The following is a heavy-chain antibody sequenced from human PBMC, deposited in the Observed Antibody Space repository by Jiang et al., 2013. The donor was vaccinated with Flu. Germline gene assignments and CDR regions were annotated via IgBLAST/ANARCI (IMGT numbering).Heavy chain of an antibody. Sequence: GSGLVKPSETLSLTCTVSGDSIRSNYWSWIRQTPGKGLEWIGYDSYTGGNNYNPSLMSRVDISLGTSKNQFSLKLNSVTTADTAVYFCAREKRFSSGWDGEGFDVWGPGTMVTVSS. D-gene: IGHD6-19*01. CDR2: DSYTGGN. J-gene: IGHJ3*01. CDR1: GDSIRSNY. V-gene: IGHV4-59*13. CDR3: AREKRFSSGWDGEGFDV.